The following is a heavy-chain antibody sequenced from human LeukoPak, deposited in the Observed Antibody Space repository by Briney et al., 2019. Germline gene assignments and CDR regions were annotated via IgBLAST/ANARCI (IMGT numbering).Heavy chain of an antibody. Sequence: PGGSLRLSCAASGFTFSNYDMTWVRQAPGKGLEWVAGIGGSSGKVFYADSVRGRSTISRNNSKNTLYLQMNSLTAETTAVYYCAKGTTVDAFDIWGQGTMVTVSS. D-gene: IGHD4-17*01. CDR1: GFTFSNYD. V-gene: IGHV3-23*01. CDR3: AKGTTVDAFDI. CDR2: IGGSSGKV. J-gene: IGHJ3*02.